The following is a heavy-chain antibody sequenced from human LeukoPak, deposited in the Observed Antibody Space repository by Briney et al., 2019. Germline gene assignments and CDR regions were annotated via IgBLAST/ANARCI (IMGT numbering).Heavy chain of an antibody. V-gene: IGHV3-74*01. J-gene: IGHJ3*02. Sequence: GGSLRLSCAASGFTLRSYWMHWVRQGPGKGLVGVSRINSDGSTTGYADSVKGRFTISRDNAENTVYLQMNSLRAEDMALYYCAKASYEGAFDIWGQGTMVTVSS. CDR1: GFTLRSYW. D-gene: IGHD5-12*01. CDR2: INSDGSTT. CDR3: AKASYEGAFDI.